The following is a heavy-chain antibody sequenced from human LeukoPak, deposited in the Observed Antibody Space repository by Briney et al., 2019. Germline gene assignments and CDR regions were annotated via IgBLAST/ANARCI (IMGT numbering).Heavy chain of an antibody. Sequence: GGSLRLSCAVSGFTFSNYWMYWVRQAPGKRLVWVARINSDGSSTTYADSVGGRFTISRDNTKSMLHLQMHSLRVDDSAVYFCTRTTTTADWCFDLWGRGTLVTVSS. J-gene: IGHJ2*01. CDR2: INSDGSST. V-gene: IGHV3-74*01. CDR1: GFTFSNYW. D-gene: IGHD1-1*01. CDR3: TRTTTTADWCFDL.